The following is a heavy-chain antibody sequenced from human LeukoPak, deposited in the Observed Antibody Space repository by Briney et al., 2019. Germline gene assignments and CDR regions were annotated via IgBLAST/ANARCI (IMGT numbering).Heavy chain of an antibody. CDR2: MFNSGST. D-gene: IGHD3-3*01. J-gene: IGHJ4*02. CDR3: ARVGYYDFWSGYLQD. Sequence: SDTLSLTCTASADSVRGGDYYWNWIRQPPGKGLEWIGYMFNSGSTNYNPSLKSRVTISVDTSKNQFSLKLSSVTAADTAVYYCARVGYYDFWSGYLQDWGQGTLVTVSS. V-gene: IGHV4-61*08. CDR1: ADSVRGGDYY.